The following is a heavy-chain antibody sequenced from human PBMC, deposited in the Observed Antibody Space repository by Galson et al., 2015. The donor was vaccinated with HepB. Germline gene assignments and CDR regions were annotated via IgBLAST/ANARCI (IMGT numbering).Heavy chain of an antibody. CDR2: ISYDGSNK. Sequence: SLRLSCAASGFTFSSYAMHWVRQAPGKGLEWVAVISYDGSNKYYADSVKGRFTISRDNSKNTLYLQMNSLRAEDTAVYYCARDGGMYYYDSSGYYAWWGQGTLVTVSS. D-gene: IGHD3-22*01. CDR1: GFTFSSYA. V-gene: IGHV3-30*04. CDR3: ARDGGMYYYDSSGYYAW. J-gene: IGHJ4*02.